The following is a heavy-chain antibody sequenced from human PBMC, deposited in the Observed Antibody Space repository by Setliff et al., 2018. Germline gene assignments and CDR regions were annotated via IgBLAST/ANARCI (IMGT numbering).Heavy chain of an antibody. J-gene: IGHJ4*02. CDR2: ISSSSSYI. Sequence: PSETLSLSCAASGFTFSGSAVYWVRQAPGKGLEWVSSISSSSSYIYYADSVKGRFTISRDNSKNTLDLQMNSLRVEDTAVYYCARTLDYDSSGYYPLDYWGQGTLVTVSS. CDR1: GFTFSGSA. V-gene: IGHV3-21*01. D-gene: IGHD3-22*01. CDR3: ARTLDYDSSGYYPLDY.